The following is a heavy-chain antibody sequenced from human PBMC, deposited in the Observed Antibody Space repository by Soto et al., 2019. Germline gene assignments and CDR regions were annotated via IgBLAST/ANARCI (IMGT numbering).Heavy chain of an antibody. CDR1: GFTFSSYA. Sequence: GGSLRLSCAASGFTFSSYAMHWVRQAPGKGLEWVAVISYDGSNKYYADSVKGRFTISRDNSKNTLYLQMNSLRAEDTAVYYCARASPPSGYSGYDWGPPAYYFDYWGQGTLVTVSS. V-gene: IGHV3-30-3*01. CDR2: ISYDGSNK. J-gene: IGHJ4*02. D-gene: IGHD5-12*01. CDR3: ARASPPSGYSGYDWGPPAYYFDY.